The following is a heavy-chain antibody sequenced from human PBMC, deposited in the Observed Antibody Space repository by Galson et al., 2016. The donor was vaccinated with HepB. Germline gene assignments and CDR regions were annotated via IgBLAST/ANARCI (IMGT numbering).Heavy chain of an antibody. CDR3: ARPLWNPDYYGMDV. D-gene: IGHD1-1*01. CDR1: GSTFTSYW. J-gene: IGHJ6*02. CDR2: IYPDDSDT. V-gene: IGHV5-51*01. Sequence: QSRAEVKKPGESLKLSCKASGSTFTSYWIGWVRQMPGKGLEYMGMIYPDDSDTKYSPSFQGQVTISADKSISTAYLQWSSLKASDTARYYCARPLWNPDYYGMDVWGQGTTVTVSS.